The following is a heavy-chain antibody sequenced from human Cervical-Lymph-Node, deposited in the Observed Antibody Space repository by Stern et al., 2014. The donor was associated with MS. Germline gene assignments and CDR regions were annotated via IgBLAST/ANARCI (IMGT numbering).Heavy chain of an antibody. D-gene: IGHD3-3*02. Sequence: EVQLVESGGGLVKPGGSLRLSCTASGFTFSDYSMNWVRQAPGKGLEWGSSITSSSTYISYADSVRGRFTISRDNAQNSLYLQMTSLRAEDTAVYFCARGYRDEHIFFFQNWGQGDLVAVS. CDR3: ARGYRDEHIFFFQN. CDR1: GFTFSDYS. CDR2: ITSSSTYI. J-gene: IGHJ4*02. V-gene: IGHV3-21*01.